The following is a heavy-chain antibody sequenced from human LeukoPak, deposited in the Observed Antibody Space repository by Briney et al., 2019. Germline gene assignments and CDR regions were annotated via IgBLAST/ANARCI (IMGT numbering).Heavy chain of an antibody. J-gene: IGHJ6*03. CDR3: ARTAAAPYYYYYYMDV. V-gene: IGHV4-59*01. CDR2: IYYSGST. D-gene: IGHD6-13*01. CDR1: GGSISSYY. Sequence: SETLSLTCTVSGGSISSYYWSWIRRPPGKGLEWIGYIYYSGSTNYNPSLKSRVTISVDTSKNQFSLKLSSVTAADTAVYYCARTAAAPYYYYYYMDVWGKGTTVTVSS.